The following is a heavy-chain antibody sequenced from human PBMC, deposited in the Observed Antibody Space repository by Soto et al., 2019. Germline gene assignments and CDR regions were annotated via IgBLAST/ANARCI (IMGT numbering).Heavy chain of an antibody. CDR3: SRRAPEGFDP. Sequence: SLTCAVSGGSIGTSAYYWGWIRQAPGKGLEWIGSINHSGNTYLSPSLKDRVTMSVDTSKNSFSLKLRSATAADTGLYYCSRRAPEGFDPWGQGTLVTVSS. J-gene: IGHJ5*02. V-gene: IGHV4-39*01. CDR2: INHSGNT. CDR1: GGSIGTSAYY.